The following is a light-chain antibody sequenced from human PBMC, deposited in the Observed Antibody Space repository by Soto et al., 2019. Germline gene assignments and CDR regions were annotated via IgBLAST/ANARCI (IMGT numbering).Light chain of an antibody. V-gene: IGKV3-20*01. CDR3: QQYGNSPQT. J-gene: IGKJ1*01. CDR2: GAS. Sequence: IGLALAPGTPALSLVERGTLSFRASQSLSRGYLAWHQQKPGQAPRLLIYGASSRATGIPNRFSGSGSGTDFTLTISRLEPEDFAVYYCQQYGNSPQTFGQGTKVDIK. CDR1: QSLSRGY.